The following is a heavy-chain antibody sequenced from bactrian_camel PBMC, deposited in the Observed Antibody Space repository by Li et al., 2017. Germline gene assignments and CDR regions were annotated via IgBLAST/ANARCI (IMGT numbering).Heavy chain of an antibody. CDR3: AADPVSCSAVSGSVNEAGVVHLTPAA. D-gene: IGHD6*01. J-gene: IGHJ4*01. V-gene: IGHV3S60*01. CDR2: ISWSGSST. CDR1: SHTYRLDC. Sequence: HVQLVESGGGSMQAGGSLRLSCAASSHTYRLDCMGWFRQAPGKEREGVSCISWSGSSTYLADSVKGRFTISRDNAKNTLYLQMNSLKPEDTAMYYCAADPVSCSAVSGSVNEAGVVHLTPAAWGPGTQVTVS.